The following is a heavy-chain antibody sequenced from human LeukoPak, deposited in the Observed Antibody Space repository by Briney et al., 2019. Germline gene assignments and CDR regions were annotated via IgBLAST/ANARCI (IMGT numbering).Heavy chain of an antibody. CDR2: IYYSGST. CDR1: GGSISSSSYY. V-gene: IGHV4-39*01. CDR3: ARPDGELDAFDI. D-gene: IGHD3-10*01. Sequence: SETLSLTCTVSGGSISSSSYYWGWIRQPPGKGLEWIGSIYYSGSTYYNPSLKSRVTISVHTSKNQFSLKLSSVTAADTAVYYCARPDGELDAFDIWGQGTMVTVS. J-gene: IGHJ3*02.